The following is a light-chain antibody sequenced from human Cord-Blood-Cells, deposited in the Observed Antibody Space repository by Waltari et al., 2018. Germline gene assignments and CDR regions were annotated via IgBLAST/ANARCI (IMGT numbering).Light chain of an antibody. J-gene: IGKJ4*01. CDR2: DAS. CDR1: QSIRSW. CDR3: QQYNS. V-gene: IGKV1-5*01. Sequence: DIQMTQSPSTLSASVGDKVTITFRASQSIRSWLAWYQQKPGKAPKLLIYDASSLESGGPSRFSGSGAGTEFTLTISSLQPDDFATYYGQQYNSFGGGTKVEIK.